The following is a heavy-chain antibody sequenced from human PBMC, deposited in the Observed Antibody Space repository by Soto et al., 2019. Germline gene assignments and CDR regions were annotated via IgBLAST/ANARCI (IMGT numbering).Heavy chain of an antibody. CDR2: IYYSGST. CDR1: GGSISSSSYY. Sequence: QLQLQESGPGLVKPSETLSLTCTVSGGSISSSSYYWGWIRQPPGKGLEWIGSIYYSGSTYYNPSLKSRVTISVDTSKNQFSLKLSSVTAADTAVYYCARHTRHYYYYYMDVWGKGTTVTVSS. D-gene: IGHD1-1*01. CDR3: ARHTRHYYYYYMDV. J-gene: IGHJ6*03. V-gene: IGHV4-39*01.